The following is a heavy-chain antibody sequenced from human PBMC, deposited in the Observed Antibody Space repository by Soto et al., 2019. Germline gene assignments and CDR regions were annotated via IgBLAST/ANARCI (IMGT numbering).Heavy chain of an antibody. CDR3: AKDAIHVLLGYAYGAGGMDV. V-gene: IGHV3-9*01. J-gene: IGHJ6*02. Sequence: GGSLRLSCAASGFTFDDYAMHWVRLAPGKGLEWVSGISWNSGDIYYADSVKGRFTISRDNAKNSLYLQMNSLRPDDTAMYYCAKDAIHVLLGYAYGAGGMDVWGQGTTVTVSS. CDR2: ISWNSGDI. D-gene: IGHD5-18*01. CDR1: GFTFDDYA.